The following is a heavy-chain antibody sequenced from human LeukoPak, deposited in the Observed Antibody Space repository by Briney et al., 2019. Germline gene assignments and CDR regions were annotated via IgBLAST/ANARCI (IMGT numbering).Heavy chain of an antibody. Sequence: GGSLRLSCAASGFTFSSYAMSWVRQAPANGREWVSAISGSGGSTYYADSVKGRFTISRDNSKNTLYLQMNSLRAEDTAVYYCAKEERYYYDSNHFDYWGQGTLVTVSS. CDR1: GFTFSSYA. CDR3: AKEERYYYDSNHFDY. J-gene: IGHJ4*02. D-gene: IGHD3-22*01. CDR2: ISGSGGST. V-gene: IGHV3-23*01.